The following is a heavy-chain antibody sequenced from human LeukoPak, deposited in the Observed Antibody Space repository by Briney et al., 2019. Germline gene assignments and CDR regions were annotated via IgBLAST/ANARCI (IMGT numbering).Heavy chain of an antibody. Sequence: PGRSLRLSCAASGFTLSSYAMHWVRQAPGKGLEWVAVISYDGSNKYYADSVKGRFTISRDNSKNTLYLQMNSLRAEDTAVYYCARGRVAVAKHYYYYGMDVWGKGTTVTVSS. D-gene: IGHD6-19*01. CDR3: ARGRVAVAKHYYYYGMDV. V-gene: IGHV3-30*04. J-gene: IGHJ6*04. CDR2: ISYDGSNK. CDR1: GFTLSSYA.